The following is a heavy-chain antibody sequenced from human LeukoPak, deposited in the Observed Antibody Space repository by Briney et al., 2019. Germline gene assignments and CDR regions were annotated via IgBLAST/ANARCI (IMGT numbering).Heavy chain of an antibody. CDR2: INHSGST. Sequence: SETLSLTCAVSGGSFSGYYWSWIRQPPGKGLEWIGEINHSGSTNYNPSLKSRVTISVDTSKNQFSLKLSSVTAADTAVYYCVRRRRAYNYDSSGSYPDYWGQGTPVTVSS. D-gene: IGHD3-22*01. J-gene: IGHJ4*02. V-gene: IGHV4-34*01. CDR1: GGSFSGYY. CDR3: VRRRRAYNYDSSGSYPDY.